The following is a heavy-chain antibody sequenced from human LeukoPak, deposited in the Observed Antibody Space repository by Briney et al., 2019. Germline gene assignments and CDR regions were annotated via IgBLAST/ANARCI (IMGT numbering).Heavy chain of an antibody. CDR1: GYTFTNYG. Sequence: ASVKVSCKASGYTFTNYGIIWVRQAPGQGLECMGWVSAYNGSTHYAQKLQGRVTMTTDTSTSTAYMELRSLRSDDTAMYYCVTGWYNWNDEAFDYWGQGTLVTVSS. D-gene: IGHD1-20*01. V-gene: IGHV1-18*01. CDR2: VSAYNGST. CDR3: VTGWYNWNDEAFDY. J-gene: IGHJ4*02.